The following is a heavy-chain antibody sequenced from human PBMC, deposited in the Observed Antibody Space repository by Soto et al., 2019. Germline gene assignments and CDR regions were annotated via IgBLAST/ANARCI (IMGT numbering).Heavy chain of an antibody. CDR1: GYTFTSYY. D-gene: IGHD3-10*01. CDR3: ARDHQGYYYGSGSYFFWFDP. V-gene: IGHV1-46*01. CDR2: INPSGGST. Sequence: ASVKVSCKASGYTFTSYYMHWVRQAPGQGLEWMGIINPSGGSTSYAQKFQSRVTMTRDTSTSTVYMELSSLRSEDTAVYYCARDHQGYYYGSGSYFFWFDPWGQGTQVTVSS. J-gene: IGHJ5*02.